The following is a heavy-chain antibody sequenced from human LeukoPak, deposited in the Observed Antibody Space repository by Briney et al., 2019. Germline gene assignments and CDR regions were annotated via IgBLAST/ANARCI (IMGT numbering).Heavy chain of an antibody. V-gene: IGHV1-2*02. J-gene: IGHJ4*01. D-gene: IGHD6-19*01. CDR3: ARGGSASGWMYYFDY. CDR2: INPNRGGT. CDR1: GYTFNAYF. Sequence: GASVKVSCKASGYTFNAYFIHWVRQAPGQGLEWMGWINPNRGGTNSAQIFQGRVTMTWDTSISTAYLELSRLISHDTAVYYCARGGSASGWMYYFDYWGQGTLVTVSS.